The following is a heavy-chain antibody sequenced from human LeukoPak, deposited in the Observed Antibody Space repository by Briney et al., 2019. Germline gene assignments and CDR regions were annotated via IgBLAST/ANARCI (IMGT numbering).Heavy chain of an antibody. J-gene: IGHJ4*02. CDR2: IIPIFGTA. CDR1: GGTFSSYA. CDR3: ARDFHDYGDPGY. Sequence: SVKVSCKASGGTFSSYAISWVRQAPGQGLEWMGGIIPIFGTANYAQKFQGRVTITADKSTSTAYMELSSLRSEDTAVYYCARDFHDYGDPGYWGQGTLVTVSS. V-gene: IGHV1-69*06. D-gene: IGHD4-17*01.